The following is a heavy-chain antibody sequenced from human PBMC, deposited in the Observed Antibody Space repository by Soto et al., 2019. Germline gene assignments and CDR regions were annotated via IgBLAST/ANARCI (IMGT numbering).Heavy chain of an antibody. V-gene: IGHV4-34*01. CDR2: INHSGST. D-gene: IGHD4-17*01. CDR1: GGSFSGYY. J-gene: IGHJ6*02. Sequence: QVQLQQWGAGLLKPSETLSLTCAVYGGSFSGYYWSWIRQPPGKGLEWIGEINHSGSTNYNPSLKSRVPISVDTSKNQFSLKLSSVTAADTAVYYCARGGPLRWDQNGMDVWGQGTTVTVSS. CDR3: ARGGPLRWDQNGMDV.